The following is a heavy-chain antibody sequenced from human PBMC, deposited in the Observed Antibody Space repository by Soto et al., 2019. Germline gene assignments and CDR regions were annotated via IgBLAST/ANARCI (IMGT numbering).Heavy chain of an antibody. CDR3: ARDAGPIAAAWYYFDY. CDR2: IWYDGSNK. Sequence: PGGSLRLSCAASGFTFSSYGMHWVRQAPGKGLEWVAIIWYDGSNKYYADSVKGRFTISRDNSKNTLSLQMNSLRAEDTAVYYCARDAGPIAAAWYYFDYWGQGALVTVSS. V-gene: IGHV3-33*01. D-gene: IGHD6-13*01. J-gene: IGHJ4*02. CDR1: GFTFSSYG.